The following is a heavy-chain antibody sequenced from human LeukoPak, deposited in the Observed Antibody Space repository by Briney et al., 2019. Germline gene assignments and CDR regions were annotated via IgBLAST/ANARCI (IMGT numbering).Heavy chain of an antibody. CDR3: ARGTSHAFDI. D-gene: IGHD1-1*01. J-gene: IGHJ3*02. CDR2: ISSSSSYI. Sequence: PGGSLRLSCAASGFTFSSYSMKWVRQAPGKGLEWVSSISSSSSYIYYADSVKGRFTISRDSAKNSLYLQMNSLRAEDTAVYYCARGTSHAFDIWGQGTMVTVSS. CDR1: GFTFSSYS. V-gene: IGHV3-21*01.